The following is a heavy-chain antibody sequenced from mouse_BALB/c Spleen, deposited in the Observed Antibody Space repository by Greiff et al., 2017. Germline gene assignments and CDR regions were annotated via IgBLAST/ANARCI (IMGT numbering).Heavy chain of an antibody. J-gene: IGHJ4*01. CDR2: IYPGNSDT. V-gene: IGHV1-5*01. CDR1: GYSFTSYW. D-gene: IGHD2-2*01. Sequence: EVQLQQSGTVLARPGASVKMSCKASGYSFTSYWMHWVKQRPGQGLEWIGAIYPGNSDTSYNQKFKGKAKLTAVTSASTAYMELSSLTDEDSAVYYCTRWAGWLRAMDYWGQGTSVTVSS. CDR3: TRWAGWLRAMDY.